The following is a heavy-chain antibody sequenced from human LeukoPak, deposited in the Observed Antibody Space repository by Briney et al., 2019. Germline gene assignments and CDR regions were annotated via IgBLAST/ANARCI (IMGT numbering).Heavy chain of an antibody. CDR3: ARDKDYYDSSGYSEIDY. CDR1: GFTFRSYA. J-gene: IGHJ4*02. V-gene: IGHV3-30*04. Sequence: GGPLRLSGAAPGFTFRSYAMHWVRKPPAKGLEWGAVISYDGSNKYYADSVKGRFTISRDNSKNTLYLQMNSLRAEDTAVYYCARDKDYYDSSGYSEIDYWGQGTLVTVSS. CDR2: ISYDGSNK. D-gene: IGHD3-22*01.